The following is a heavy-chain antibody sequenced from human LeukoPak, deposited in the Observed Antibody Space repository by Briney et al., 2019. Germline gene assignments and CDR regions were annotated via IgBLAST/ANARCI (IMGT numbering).Heavy chain of an antibody. V-gene: IGHV3-48*04. CDR1: GFTFSSYW. CDR3: ARRERDYGSGSLIDY. Sequence: GGSLRLSCAASGFTFSSYWMNWVRQAPGKGLEWVSYISSSSSTIYYADSVKGRFTISRDNAKNSLYLQMNSLRAEDTAVYYCARRERDYGSGSLIDYWGQGTLVTVSS. J-gene: IGHJ4*02. CDR2: ISSSSSTI. D-gene: IGHD3-10*01.